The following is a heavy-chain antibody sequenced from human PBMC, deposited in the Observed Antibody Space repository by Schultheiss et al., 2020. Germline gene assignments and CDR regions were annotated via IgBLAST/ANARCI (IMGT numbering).Heavy chain of an antibody. Sequence: SETLSLTCTVSGGSISTPYWSWIRQSAGKGLEWIGRIYNSGSTNYNPALKSRVTMSVDMSKKKFSLRLSSVTAADTAVYYCARVLRKAAIDYWGQGTLVTVSS. CDR3: ARVLRKAAIDY. CDR2: IYNSGST. J-gene: IGHJ4*02. V-gene: IGHV4-4*07. CDR1: GGSISTPY. D-gene: IGHD2-15*01.